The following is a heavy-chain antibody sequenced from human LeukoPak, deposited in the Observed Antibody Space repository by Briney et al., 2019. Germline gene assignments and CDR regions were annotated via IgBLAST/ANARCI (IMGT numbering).Heavy chain of an antibody. CDR2: ISASGDAT. V-gene: IGHV3-23*01. J-gene: IGHJ4*02. D-gene: IGHD4-17*01. CDR3: ARDYVSPDYGDF. CDR1: GFTFSTYA. Sequence: GESLRLSCAASGFTFSTYALSWVRQAPGKGLEWVSAISASGDATYYADSVRGRFTISRDNAKNSLYLQMSSLRAEDTAVYYCARDYVSPDYGDFWGQGTLVTVSS.